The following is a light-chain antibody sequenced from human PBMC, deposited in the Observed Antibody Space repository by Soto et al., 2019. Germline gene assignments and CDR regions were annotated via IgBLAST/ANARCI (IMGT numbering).Light chain of an antibody. CDR1: QIFSNNY. J-gene: IGKJ1*01. CDR2: CAS. Sequence: EILLTHAPGTLSQSPGEIATLSCSASQIFSNNYLAWYQQTPGQAPRLLIWCASNGATCIPGRFSGSGYGTDFTLTISRLEPEDLAVYYCQQYGRTGTFGQGTKVDI. V-gene: IGKV3-20*01. CDR3: QQYGRTGT.